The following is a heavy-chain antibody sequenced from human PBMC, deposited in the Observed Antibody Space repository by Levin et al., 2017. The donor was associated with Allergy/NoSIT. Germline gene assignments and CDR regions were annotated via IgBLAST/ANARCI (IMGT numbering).Heavy chain of an antibody. Sequence: SETLSLTCAVYGGSFSGYYWSWIRQPPGKGLEWIGEINHSGSTNYNPSLKSRVTISVDTSKNQFSLKLSSVTAADTAVYYCASSSGSYIAEAVWGRGTLVTVSS. CDR3: ASSSGSYIAEAV. D-gene: IGHD1-26*01. CDR2: INHSGST. V-gene: IGHV4-34*01. CDR1: GGSFSGYY. J-gene: IGHJ2*01.